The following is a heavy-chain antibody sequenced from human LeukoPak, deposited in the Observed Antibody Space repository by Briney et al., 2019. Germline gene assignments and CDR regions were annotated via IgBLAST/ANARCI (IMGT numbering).Heavy chain of an antibody. V-gene: IGHV7-4-1*02. CDR2: INTNTGNP. CDR1: GYAFTEYA. D-gene: IGHD6-13*01. J-gene: IGHJ6*02. Sequence: ASVKVSCKASGYAFTEYAMNWVRQAPGQGLEWMGWINTNTGNPTYAQGFTGRFVFSLDTSVSTAYLQISSLKAEDTAVYYCARVVRSSSWDYYYYGMDVWGQGTTVTVSS. CDR3: ARVVRSSSWDYYYYGMDV.